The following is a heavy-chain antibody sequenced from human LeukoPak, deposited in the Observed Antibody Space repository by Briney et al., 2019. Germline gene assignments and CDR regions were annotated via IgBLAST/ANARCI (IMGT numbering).Heavy chain of an antibody. V-gene: IGHV1-18*01. D-gene: IGHD6-13*01. CDR3: ARETGYSSSWYWDNYYYYMDV. CDR1: GYTFTSYG. J-gene: IGHJ6*03. CDR2: ISAYNGNT. Sequence: GASVKVSCKASGYTFTSYGISWVRQAPGQGLEWMGWISAYNGNTNYAQKPQGRVTMTTDTSTSTAYMELRSLRSDDTAVYYCARETGYSSSWYWDNYYYYMDVWGKGTTVTVSS.